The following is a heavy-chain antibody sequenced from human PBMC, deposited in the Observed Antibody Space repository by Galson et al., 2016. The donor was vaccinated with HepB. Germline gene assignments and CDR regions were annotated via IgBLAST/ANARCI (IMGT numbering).Heavy chain of an antibody. D-gene: IGHD4-17*01. CDR3: ARIYGDYFSS. CDR1: GFTVSSNY. V-gene: IGHV3-53*01. Sequence: SLRLSCAVSGFTVSSNYMSWVRQAPGKGLEWIPVIYSDGSPYYADSVKGRFTISRDNSNNTLYLHMTSLRAEDTAVYYCARIYGDYFSSWGQGTLVTVSS. J-gene: IGHJ4*02. CDR2: IYSDGSP.